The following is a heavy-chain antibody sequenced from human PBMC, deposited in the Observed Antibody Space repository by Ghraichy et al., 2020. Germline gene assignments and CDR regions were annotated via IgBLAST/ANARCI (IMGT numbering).Heavy chain of an antibody. CDR1: GFTFSNAW. CDR3: TTDSQRGYCSSTSCYEFYYYYYMDV. D-gene: IGHD2-2*01. J-gene: IGHJ6*03. V-gene: IGHV3-15*01. Sequence: GESLNISCAASGFTFSNAWMSWVRQAPGKGLEWVGRIKSKTDGGTTDYAAPVKGRFTISRDDSKNTLYLQMNSLKTEDTAVYYCTTDSQRGYCSSTSCYEFYYYYYMDVWGKGTTVTVSS. CDR2: IKSKTDGGTT.